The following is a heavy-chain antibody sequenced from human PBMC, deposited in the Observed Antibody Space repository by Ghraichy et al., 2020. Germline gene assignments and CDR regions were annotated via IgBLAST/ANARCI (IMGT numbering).Heavy chain of an antibody. D-gene: IGHD3-3*01. V-gene: IGHV3-74*01. CDR2: INTAGSMT. J-gene: IGHJ3*02. CDR3: ARVWSGYYDAFDI. CDR1: GFTFSSYW. Sequence: GGSLRLSCAASGFTFSSYWMYWVRQAPGKGLVWVSRINTAGSMTTYADSVKGRFTISRDNAKNTLYLQMNSLRAEDTAVYYCARVWSGYYDAFDIWGQGTTVIVSS.